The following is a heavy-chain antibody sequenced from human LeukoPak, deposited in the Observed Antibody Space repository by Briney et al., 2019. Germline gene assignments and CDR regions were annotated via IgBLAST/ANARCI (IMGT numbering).Heavy chain of an antibody. J-gene: IGHJ5*02. CDR1: GGSFSAYY. CDR3: ARGISVTGSSWRGCWFDR. V-gene: IGHV4-34*01. D-gene: IGHD6-13*01. Sequence: SETLSLTSAVYGGSFSAYYWSWIRPPPGLGWEWIGETNHSGSTNYNPSLKSRATIAVDTSKNQFSLKLSSVTAADTAVYYCARGISVTGSSWRGCWFDRWGQGTLVTVSS. CDR2: TNHSGST.